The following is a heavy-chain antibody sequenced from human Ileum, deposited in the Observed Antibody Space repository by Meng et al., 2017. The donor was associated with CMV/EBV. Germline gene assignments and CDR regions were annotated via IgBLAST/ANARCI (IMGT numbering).Heavy chain of an antibody. CDR1: GFTFSNYW. CDR2: IYNDGSIK. V-gene: IGHV3-74*01. D-gene: IGHD5-12*01. Sequence: GGSLRLSCAASGFTFSNYWIHWIRQAPGKGLVWVSAIYNDGSIKRYADAVKGRFTISRDNAKNTLSLQMNSLRDDDTAVYYCTRATAWAFDFWGQGTLVTVSS. CDR3: TRATAWAFDF. J-gene: IGHJ4*02.